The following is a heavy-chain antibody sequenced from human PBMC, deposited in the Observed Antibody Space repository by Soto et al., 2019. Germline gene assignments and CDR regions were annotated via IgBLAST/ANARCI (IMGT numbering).Heavy chain of an antibody. V-gene: IGHV1-2*02. CDR3: AREGWELQFYGMDV. Sequence: VMVSCKASGYTFTGYYMHWVRQAPGQGLEWMGWINPNSGGTNYAQKFQGRVTMTRDTSISTAHMELSRLRSDDTAVYYCAREGWELQFYGMDVWGQGTTVTVSS. D-gene: IGHD1-26*01. J-gene: IGHJ6*02. CDR1: GYTFTGYY. CDR2: INPNSGGT.